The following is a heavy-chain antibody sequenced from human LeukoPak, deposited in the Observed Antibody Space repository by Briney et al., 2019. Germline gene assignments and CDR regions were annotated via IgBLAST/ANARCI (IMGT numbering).Heavy chain of an antibody. V-gene: IGHV3-9*01. Sequence: GGSLRLSCVGSGFTIHDHAMHWVRQAPGKGLEWVSGIDWNSGRIGYADSVKGRFTISRDNAKNSLYLQMNSLRAEDTAVYYCARGDYGLYWGQGTLVTVSS. CDR1: GFTIHDHA. J-gene: IGHJ4*02. CDR2: IDWNSGRI. CDR3: ARGDYGLY. D-gene: IGHD4-17*01.